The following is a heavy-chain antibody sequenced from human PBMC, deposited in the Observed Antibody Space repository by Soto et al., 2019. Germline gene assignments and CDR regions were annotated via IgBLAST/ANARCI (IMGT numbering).Heavy chain of an antibody. D-gene: IGHD6-19*01. CDR3: ARNGIAVADSYYYYDTDV. CDR1: GDSVSSNSAA. J-gene: IGHJ6*02. Sequence: PSQTLSLTCAISGDSVSSNSAAWNWIRQSPSRGLEWLGRTYYRSKWYNDYAVSVKSRITINPDTSKNQFSLRLNSVTPEDTAVYYCARNGIAVADSYYYYDTDVWGQGTTVTVSS. CDR2: TYYRSKWYN. V-gene: IGHV6-1*01.